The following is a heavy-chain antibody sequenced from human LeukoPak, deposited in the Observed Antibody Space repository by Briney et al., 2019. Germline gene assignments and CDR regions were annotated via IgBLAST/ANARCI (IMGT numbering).Heavy chain of an antibody. Sequence: PSETLSLTCTVSGGSISSYYWSWIRQPAGKGLEWIGRIYTSGSTNYNPSLKSRVTISVDTSKNQFSLKLSSVTAADTAVYYCARGSPSVIFGVVDLSNWFDPWGQGTLVTVSS. CDR3: ARGSPSVIFGVVDLSNWFDP. D-gene: IGHD3-3*01. J-gene: IGHJ5*02. CDR2: IYTSGST. CDR1: GGSISSYY. V-gene: IGHV4-4*07.